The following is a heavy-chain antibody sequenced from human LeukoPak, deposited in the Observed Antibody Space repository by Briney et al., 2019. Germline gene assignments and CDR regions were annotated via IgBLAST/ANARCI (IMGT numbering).Heavy chain of an antibody. J-gene: IGHJ5*02. CDR3: ARDPYGSGGNWSDP. Sequence: ASVKVSCRASGYTFTSYYMHWVRQAPGQGLEWMGIINPIDGSTSYAEKFQGRVAVTRDTSTSTVYMELRSLRSEDTAVYYRARDPYGSGGNWSDPWGQGTLVTVSS. V-gene: IGHV1-46*01. CDR1: GYTFTSYY. D-gene: IGHD3-10*01. CDR2: INPIDGST.